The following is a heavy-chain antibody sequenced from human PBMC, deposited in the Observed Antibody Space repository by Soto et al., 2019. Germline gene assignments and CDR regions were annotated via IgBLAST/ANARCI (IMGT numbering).Heavy chain of an antibody. CDR1: GYTFTSYG. J-gene: IGHJ4*02. V-gene: IGHV1-18*01. D-gene: IGHD3-22*01. Sequence: ASVKVSCKASGYTFTSYGISWVRQAPGQGLEWMGWISAYNGNTNYAQKLQGRVTMTTDTSTSTAYMELRSLRSDDTAVSYCSRLGPWYDSSVYYFDYWGQGTLVTVSS. CDR2: ISAYNGNT. CDR3: SRLGPWYDSSVYYFDY.